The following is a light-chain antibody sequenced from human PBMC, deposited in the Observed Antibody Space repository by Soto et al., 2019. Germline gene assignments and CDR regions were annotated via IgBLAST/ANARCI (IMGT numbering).Light chain of an antibody. CDR1: SSGVGTYNY. CDR3: TSYTRDTALV. CDR2: EVS. V-gene: IGLV2-14*01. J-gene: IGLJ1*01. Sequence: QSALTQPASVSGSPGQSITISCTGTSSGVGTYNYVSWYQHHPGKAPKLIIYEVSNRPSGVSNRFSGSKSGSTASLTISGLQAEDEADYHCTSYTRDTALVFGTGTKATVL.